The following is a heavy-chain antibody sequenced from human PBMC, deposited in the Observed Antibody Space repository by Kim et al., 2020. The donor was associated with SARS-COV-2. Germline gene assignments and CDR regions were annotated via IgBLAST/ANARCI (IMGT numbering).Heavy chain of an antibody. J-gene: IGHJ4*01. D-gene: IGHD6-19*01. V-gene: IGHV3-23*03. Sequence: GGSLRLSCAASGFTFSSYAMSWVRQAPGKGLEWVSVIYSGGSSTYYADSVKGRFTISRDNSKNTLYLQMNSLRAEDTAVYYCAKGDGYSSGWYLSQTFD. CDR3: AKGDGYSSGWYLSQTFD. CDR2: IYSGGSST. CDR1: GFTFSSYA.